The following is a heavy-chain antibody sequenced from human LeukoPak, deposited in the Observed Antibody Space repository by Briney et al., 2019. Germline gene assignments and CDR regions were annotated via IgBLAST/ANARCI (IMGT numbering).Heavy chain of an antibody. CDR1: GGSISGHY. J-gene: IGHJ4*02. CDR2: IFYTGST. V-gene: IGHV4-59*08. Sequence: SETLSLTCTASGGSISGHYWSWIRRPPGKGLEWIGYIFYTGSTNYNPSLRSRVTISIDTSKNQFSLNLNSVSATDTAVYYCARIITGAVALGSWGQGTLVTVSS. CDR3: ARIITGAVALGS. D-gene: IGHD1-14*01.